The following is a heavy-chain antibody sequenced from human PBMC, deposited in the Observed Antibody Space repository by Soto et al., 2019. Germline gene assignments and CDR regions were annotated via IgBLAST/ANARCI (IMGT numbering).Heavy chain of an antibody. CDR3: ARVPLITIFGVVIRQQFDY. Sequence: YWSWIRQPPGKGLEWIGEINHSGSTNYNPSLKSRVTISVDTSKNQFSLKLSSVTAADTAVYYCARVPLITIFGVVIRQQFDYWGQGTLVTVSS. J-gene: IGHJ4*02. CDR2: INHSGST. V-gene: IGHV4-34*01. CDR1: Y. D-gene: IGHD3-3*01.